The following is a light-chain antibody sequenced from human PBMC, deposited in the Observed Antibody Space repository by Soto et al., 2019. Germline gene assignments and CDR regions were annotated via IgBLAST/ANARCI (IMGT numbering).Light chain of an antibody. CDR3: QQYNSYPYT. CDR2: DAS. V-gene: IGKV1-5*01. J-gene: IGKJ2*01. CDR1: QSISSW. Sequence: DIQMTQSPSTLSASVGDRVTITCRASQSISSWFAWYQQKPGKAPKLLIYDASSVESGVPSRFSGSGSVTEFTLTVYSLQPDDFATYYCQQYNSYPYTFGQGTKVYIK.